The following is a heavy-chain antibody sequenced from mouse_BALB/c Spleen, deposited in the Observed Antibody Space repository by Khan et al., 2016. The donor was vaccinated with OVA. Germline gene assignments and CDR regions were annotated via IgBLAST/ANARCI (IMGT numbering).Heavy chain of an antibody. Sequence: EVKLEVSGPGLVKPSQSLSLTCTVTGYSITSDYAWNWIRQFPGNKLEWMGYITYSGSTSYNPSLKSRISITRDTSKNQFFLQLNCVTTEDTATYYCARGDDIWGQGTLVTVSA. J-gene: IGHJ3*01. V-gene: IGHV3-2*02. CDR2: ITYSGST. CDR3: ARGDDI. D-gene: IGHD2-3*01. CDR1: GYSITSDYA.